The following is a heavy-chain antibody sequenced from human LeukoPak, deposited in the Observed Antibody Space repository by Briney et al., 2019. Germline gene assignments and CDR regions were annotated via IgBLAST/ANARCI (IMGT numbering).Heavy chain of an antibody. CDR2: IKSKTDGGTT. Sequence: GGSLRLSCAASGFTFSNARMSWGRQAPGKGLEWVCRIKSKTDGGTTDYAAPVKGRFTISRDDSKNTLYLQMNSLKTEDTAVYYCTAPSSGYWGQGTLVTVSS. D-gene: IGHD3-22*01. V-gene: IGHV3-15*01. CDR3: TAPSSGY. J-gene: IGHJ4*02. CDR1: GFTFSNAR.